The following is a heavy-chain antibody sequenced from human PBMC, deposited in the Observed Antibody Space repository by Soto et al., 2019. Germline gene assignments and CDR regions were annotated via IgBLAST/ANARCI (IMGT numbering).Heavy chain of an antibody. Sequence: GGSLRLSCSASGFTFSSYAMHWVRQAPGKGLEYASGISSNGGTTYYVDSVKGRFIISRDNSKNTLYLQMTSLKTEDTAVYYCVKDTGEVTGDEYFQHWGLGTLVTV. V-gene: IGHV3-64D*06. J-gene: IGHJ1*01. D-gene: IGHD2-21*02. CDR2: ISSNGGTT. CDR1: GFTFSSYA. CDR3: VKDTGEVTGDEYFQH.